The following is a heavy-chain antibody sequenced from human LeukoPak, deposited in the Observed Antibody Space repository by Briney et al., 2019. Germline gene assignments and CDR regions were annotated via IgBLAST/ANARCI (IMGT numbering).Heavy chain of an antibody. CDR2: ISGNGGST. D-gene: IGHD3-22*01. V-gene: IGHV3-23*01. J-gene: IGHJ4*02. Sequence: PGGSLRLSCAASGFTFSSYAMSWVRQAPGKGLEWVSAISGNGGSTYYADSVKGRFTISRDNAKNSLYLQMNSLRAEDTAVYYCARDGRGYYDSSGYYDYWGQGTLVTVSS. CDR1: GFTFSSYA. CDR3: ARDGRGYYDSSGYYDY.